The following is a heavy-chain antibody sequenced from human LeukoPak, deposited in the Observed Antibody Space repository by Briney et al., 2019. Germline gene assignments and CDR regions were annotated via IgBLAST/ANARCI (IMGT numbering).Heavy chain of an antibody. D-gene: IGHD6-13*01. CDR3: ARDSFRYSSWYVY. CDR1: GYTFTGYY. CDR2: ISAYNGNT. J-gene: IGHJ4*02. Sequence: ASVKVSCKASGYTFTGYYMHWVRQAPGQGLEWMGWISAYNGNTNYAQKLQGRVTMTTDTSTSTAYMELRSLRSDDTAVYYCARDSFRYSSWYVYWGQGTLVTDSS. V-gene: IGHV1-18*04.